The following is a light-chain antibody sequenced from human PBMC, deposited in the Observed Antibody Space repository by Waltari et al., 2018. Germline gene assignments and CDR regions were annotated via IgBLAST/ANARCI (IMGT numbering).Light chain of an antibody. CDR3: CSYASSSPRLI. J-gene: IGLJ2*01. Sequence: QSALTQPASVSGSLGQSISISCSGTYSNVGSYDLVSWYHQRPGEAPKLLIYEVLKRPSGISNLLSGSKSGNAASLTISALQPEDEGTYYCCSYASSSPRLIFGGGTELSVL. CDR2: EVL. V-gene: IGLV2-23*02. CDR1: YSNVGSYDL.